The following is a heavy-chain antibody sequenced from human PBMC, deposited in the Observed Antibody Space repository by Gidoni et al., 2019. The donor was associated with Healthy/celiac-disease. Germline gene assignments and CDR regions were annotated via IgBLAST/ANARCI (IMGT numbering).Heavy chain of an antibody. CDR2: ISYDGSNK. J-gene: IGHJ4*02. V-gene: IGHV3-30*18. CDR1: GFTFSSYG. Sequence: QVQLVESGGGVVQPGRSLRLSCAASGFTFSSYGMHWVRQAPGKGLEWVAVISYDGSNKYYADSVKGRFTISRDNSKNTLYLEMNSLRAEDTAVYYCAKDPSSGWSNALGTWFDYWGQGTLVTVSS. CDR3: AKDPSSGWSNALGTWFDY. D-gene: IGHD6-19*01.